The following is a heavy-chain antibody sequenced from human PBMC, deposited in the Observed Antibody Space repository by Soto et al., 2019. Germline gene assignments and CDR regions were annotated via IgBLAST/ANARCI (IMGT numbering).Heavy chain of an antibody. J-gene: IGHJ6*03. CDR1: GGSISSYY. CDR3: ARVAQTTVTPNYYYYYMDV. CDR2: IYYSGST. Sequence: SETLSLTCTVSGGSISSYYWSWIRQPPGKGLEWIGYIYYSGSTNYNPSLKSRVTISVDTSKNQFSLKLSSVTAADTAVYYCARVAQTTVTPNYYYYYMDVWGKGTTVIVSS. D-gene: IGHD4-17*01. V-gene: IGHV4-59*01.